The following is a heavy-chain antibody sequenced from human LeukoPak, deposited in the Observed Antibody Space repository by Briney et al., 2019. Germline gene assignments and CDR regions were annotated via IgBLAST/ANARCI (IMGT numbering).Heavy chain of an antibody. CDR1: GGSISSYY. D-gene: IGHD3-22*01. CDR3: ARSILRYYYNASGYYPYYFVY. V-gene: IGHV4-59*12. Sequence: SETLSLTCTVSGGSISSYYWSWIRQPPGKGLAWIGYIYYSGSTNYNPSLKSRVIMSVDTSKNQFSLALRSVTAADTAAYYCARSILRYYYNASGYYPYYFVYWGQGMLVTVSS. J-gene: IGHJ4*02. CDR2: IYYSGST.